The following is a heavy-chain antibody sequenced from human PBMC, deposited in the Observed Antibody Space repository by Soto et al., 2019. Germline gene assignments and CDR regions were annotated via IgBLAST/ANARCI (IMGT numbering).Heavy chain of an antibody. CDR2: IIPIFGTT. J-gene: IGHJ4*02. CDR3: ARYSSSIDY. D-gene: IGHD2-2*01. V-gene: IGHV1-69*01. Sequence: QVQLMQSGAEVKKPGSSVKVSCKASGGTFSSYAISWVRQAPGQGLEWMGGIIPIFGTTNYAQKFRGRVTITADESTSTAYMEPSSLRSDDTAVYYCARYSSSIDYWGQGTLVTVSS. CDR1: GGTFSSYA.